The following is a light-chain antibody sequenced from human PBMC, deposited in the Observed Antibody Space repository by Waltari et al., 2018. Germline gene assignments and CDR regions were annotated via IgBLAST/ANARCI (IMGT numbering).Light chain of an antibody. CDR1: RDISRY. V-gene: IGKV1-17*01. Sequence: DIQMSQSPTSLSASVGDRVTLTCRASRDISRYLNWYQQKPGKAPKLLIYYANSLSSGVPSRFSGSGSGTEFTLTTTSLQPEDFASYYCQQGNSYPYTFGQGTKVEIK. CDR3: QQGNSYPYT. CDR2: YAN. J-gene: IGKJ2*01.